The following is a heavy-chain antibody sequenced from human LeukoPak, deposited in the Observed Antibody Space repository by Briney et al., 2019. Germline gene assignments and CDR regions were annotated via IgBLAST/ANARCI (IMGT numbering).Heavy chain of an antibody. V-gene: IGHV3-53*01. CDR3: ARVAKERVGGVYYFDY. J-gene: IGHJ4*02. Sequence: GGSLRLSCAASGFTVSSNYMSWVRQAPGKGLECVSVIYSTGNTYYADSVKGRFTISRDNSKNTVYLQMNSLRAGDTAVYYCARVAKERVGGVYYFDYWGQGTLVTVSS. CDR2: IYSTGNT. D-gene: IGHD1-1*01. CDR1: GFTVSSNY.